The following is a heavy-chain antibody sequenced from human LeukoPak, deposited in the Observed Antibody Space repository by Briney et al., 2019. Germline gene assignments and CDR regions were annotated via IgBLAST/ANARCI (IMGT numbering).Heavy chain of an antibody. CDR1: GYTFTGYY. CDR3: ARSIPPYYDILTGYGPLY. V-gene: IGHV1-2*06. Sequence: ASVKVSCKASGYTFTGYYMHWVRQAPGQGLEWMGRINPNSGGTNYAQKFQGRGTMTRDTSISTAYMELSRLRSDDTAVYYCARSIPPYYDILTGYGPLYWGQGTLVTVSS. D-gene: IGHD3-9*01. CDR2: INPNSGGT. J-gene: IGHJ4*02.